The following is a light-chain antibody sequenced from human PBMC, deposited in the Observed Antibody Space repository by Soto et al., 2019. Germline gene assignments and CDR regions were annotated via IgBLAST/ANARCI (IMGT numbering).Light chain of an antibody. CDR1: SSDIGSYHL. Sequence: QSALTQPASLSGSPGQSITISCTGTSSDIGSYHLVSWYQHQSGKAPKLIIDKVSQWPSGVSDRFSDSKAGNTASLTISGLQAEDEADYYCFSSAGSNWGYVFGTGTKLTVL. CDR3: FSSAGSNWGYV. CDR2: KVS. J-gene: IGLJ1*01. V-gene: IGLV2-23*02.